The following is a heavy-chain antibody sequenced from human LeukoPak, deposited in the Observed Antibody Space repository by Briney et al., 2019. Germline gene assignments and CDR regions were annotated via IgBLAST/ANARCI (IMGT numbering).Heavy chain of an antibody. CDR1: GFTFSSYA. CDR3: ARASSGLDY. J-gene: IGHJ4*02. V-gene: IGHV3-30-3*01. Sequence: GGSLRLSCAASGFTFSSYAMHWVRQAPGKGLEWVAVISYDGSNKYYADSVKGRFTISRGNSKNTLYLQMNSLRAEDTAVYYCARASSGLDYWGQGTLVTVSS. D-gene: IGHD3-22*01. CDR2: ISYDGSNK.